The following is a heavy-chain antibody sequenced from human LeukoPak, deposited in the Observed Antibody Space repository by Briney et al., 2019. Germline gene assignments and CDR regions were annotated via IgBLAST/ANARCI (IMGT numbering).Heavy chain of an antibody. CDR1: GGSFSGYY. J-gene: IGHJ4*02. D-gene: IGHD3-22*01. Sequence: SETLSHTCAVYGGSFSGYYWSWIRQPPGKGLEWIGEINHSGSTNYNPSLKSRVTISVDTSKNQFSLELSSVTAADTAVYYCARGASAYYYDSSGYYRRWGQGTLVTVSS. CDR2: INHSGST. V-gene: IGHV4-34*01. CDR3: ARGASAYYYDSSGYYRR.